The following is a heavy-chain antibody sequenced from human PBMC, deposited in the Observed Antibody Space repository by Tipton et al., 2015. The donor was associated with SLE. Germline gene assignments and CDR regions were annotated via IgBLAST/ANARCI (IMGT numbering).Heavy chain of an antibody. J-gene: IGHJ4*02. V-gene: IGHV1-69*01. CDR1: GGTLSIYA. CDR3: AGGDYDSRGNYFDY. D-gene: IGHD3-22*01. CDR2: IIPIFGTV. Sequence: QSGPEVKKPGSSVKVSCKASGGTLSIYAISWVRQAPGQGLEWMGGIIPIFGTVSYSQKFQGRVTITADESRSTVYMELSSLRSEDTAVFYCAGGDYDSRGNYFDYCGQGTLVTVSS.